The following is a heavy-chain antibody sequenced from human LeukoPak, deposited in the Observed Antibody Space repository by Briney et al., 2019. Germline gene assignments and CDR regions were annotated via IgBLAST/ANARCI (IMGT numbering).Heavy chain of an antibody. CDR2: IKSKTDGGTT. J-gene: IGHJ5*02. CDR1: GFTFSNAW. D-gene: IGHD3-10*01. CDR3: TTDPALLLWFGELGWFDP. V-gene: IGHV3-15*01. Sequence: GGSLRLSCAASGFTFSNAWMSWDRQAPGKGLEWVGRIKSKTDGGTTDYAAPVKGRFTISRDDSKNTLYLQMNSLKTEDTAVYYCTTDPALLLWFGELGWFDPWGQGTLVTVSS.